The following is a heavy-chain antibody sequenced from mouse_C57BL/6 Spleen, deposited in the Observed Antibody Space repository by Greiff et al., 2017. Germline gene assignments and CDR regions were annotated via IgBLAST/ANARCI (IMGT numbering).Heavy chain of an antibody. Sequence: QVQLQQSGAELVKPGASVKISCKASGYAFSSYWMNWVKQRPGKGLEWIGQIYPGDGDTNYNGKFKGKATLTADKSSSTAYMQLSSLTSVNSAVYFCARGITTVVAHFDYWGQGTTLTVSS. CDR1: GYAFSSYW. CDR3: ARGITTVVAHFDY. D-gene: IGHD1-1*01. J-gene: IGHJ2*01. V-gene: IGHV1-80*01. CDR2: IYPGDGDT.